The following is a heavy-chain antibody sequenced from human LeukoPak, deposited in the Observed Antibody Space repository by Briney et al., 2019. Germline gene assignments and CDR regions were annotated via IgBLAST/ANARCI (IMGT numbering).Heavy chain of an antibody. V-gene: IGHV4-59*08. CDR3: ARHGCAGGSCYLTGYYFDY. J-gene: IGHJ4*02. D-gene: IGHD2-15*01. Sequence: KSSETLSLTCTVSGGSISSYYWSWIRQPPGKGLEWIGYIYYSGSTNYNPSLKSRVTISVDTSKNQFSLKLSSVTAADTAVYYCARHGCAGGSCYLTGYYFDYWGQGTLVTVSS. CDR1: GGSISSYY. CDR2: IYYSGST.